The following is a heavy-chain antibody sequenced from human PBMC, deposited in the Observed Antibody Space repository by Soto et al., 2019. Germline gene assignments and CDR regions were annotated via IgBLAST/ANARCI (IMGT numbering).Heavy chain of an antibody. D-gene: IGHD6-13*01. J-gene: IGHJ6*02. CDR2: ISFDGSKT. V-gene: IGHV3-30-3*01. CDR1: GFTFSIYA. Sequence: VQLVDSGGGVVQPGRSLRLSCAASGFTFSIYAMNGVRQAPDKGLEWVAFISFDGSKTYYADSVKGRFTISRDNSRNTVYLQMNNLRPGDAAVYHCANLLNVAAAGTPHYYGVDVWGQGTTVTVS. CDR3: ANLLNVAAAGTPHYYGVDV.